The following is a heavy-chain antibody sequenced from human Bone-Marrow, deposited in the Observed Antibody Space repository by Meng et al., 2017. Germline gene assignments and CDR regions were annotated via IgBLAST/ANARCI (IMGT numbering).Heavy chain of an antibody. J-gene: IGHJ6*02. Sequence: GESLKISCKGSGYSFTSYWIGWVRQMPGKGLEWMWNIYPGDSDTRYSPSFQGQVTISTDNSISTAYLQWSSLKASDTAMYYCARLLVATAGYYYYGMEVWGQGTTVTVSS. D-gene: IGHD5-12*01. CDR3: ARLLVATAGYYYYGMEV. CDR2: IYPGDSDT. CDR1: GYSFTSYW. V-gene: IGHV5-51*01.